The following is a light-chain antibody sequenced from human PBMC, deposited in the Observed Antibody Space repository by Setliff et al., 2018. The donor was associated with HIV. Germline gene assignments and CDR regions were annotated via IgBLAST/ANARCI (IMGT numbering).Light chain of an antibody. CDR3: QVWGSSSDHVV. J-gene: IGLJ2*01. CDR1: NIGSKS. Sequence: SYELTQPPSVSVAPGKTASITCGGNNIGSKSVHWYQQKPGQAPVLVVYDDSDRPSGIPERFSGSNSGNTATLTISRVEAGDEADYYCQVWGSSSDHVVFGGGTQLTVL. CDR2: DDS. V-gene: IGLV3-21*03.